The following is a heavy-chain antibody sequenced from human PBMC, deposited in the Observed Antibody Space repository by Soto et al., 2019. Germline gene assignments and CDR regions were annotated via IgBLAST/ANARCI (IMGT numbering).Heavy chain of an antibody. V-gene: IGHV3-48*02. Sequence: GGSLRLSCAASGFTFSSYSMNWVRQAPGKGLEWVSYISSSSSTIYYADSVKGRFTISRDNAKNSLYLQMNSLRDEDTAVYYCATDLEWLHRYYYYGMDVWGQGTTVTVSS. CDR1: GFTFSSYS. CDR2: ISSSSSTI. D-gene: IGHD3-3*01. J-gene: IGHJ6*02. CDR3: ATDLEWLHRYYYYGMDV.